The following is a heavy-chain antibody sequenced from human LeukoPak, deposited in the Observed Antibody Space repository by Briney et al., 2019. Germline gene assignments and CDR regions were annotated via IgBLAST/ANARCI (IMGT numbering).Heavy chain of an antibody. V-gene: IGHV3-74*01. CDR2: INSDGSIT. Sequence: PGGSLRLSCAASGFTFTTYWMHWVRQAPGKGLVWVSHINSDGSITSYADSVKGRFTISRDNAKNTLYLQMNSLRAEDTAVYYCAKAPVGAARWYFDYWGQGTLVTVSS. D-gene: IGHD3-10*01. J-gene: IGHJ4*02. CDR3: AKAPVGAARWYFDY. CDR1: GFTFTTYW.